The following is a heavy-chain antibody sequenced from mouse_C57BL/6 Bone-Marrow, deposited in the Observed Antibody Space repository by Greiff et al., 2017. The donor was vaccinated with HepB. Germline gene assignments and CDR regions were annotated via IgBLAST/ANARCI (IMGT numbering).Heavy chain of an antibody. CDR3: AREGYYFDD. CDR2: INPYNGGT. V-gene: IGHV1-19*01. Sequence: VQLKESGPVLVKPGASVKMSCKASGYTFTDYYMNWVKQSHGKSLEWIGVINPYNGGTSYNQKFKGKATLTVDKSSSTAYMELNSLTSEDSAVYYCAREGYYFDDWGQGTTLTVAS. J-gene: IGHJ2*01. CDR1: GYTFTDYY.